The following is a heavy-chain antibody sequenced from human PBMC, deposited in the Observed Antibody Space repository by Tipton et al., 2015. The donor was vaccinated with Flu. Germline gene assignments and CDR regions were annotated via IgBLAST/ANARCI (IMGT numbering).Heavy chain of an antibody. J-gene: IGHJ4*02. CDR1: GFTFSSNW. Sequence: SLRLSCAASGFTFSSNWMSWVRQAPGKGLEWVANIKADGSGKHYVDSVKGRFTISRDNAKNSLFLQMNSLRPDDTAVYYCARDWNYRLDYWGQGTLVTVSS. CDR2: IKADGSGK. CDR3: ARDWNYRLDY. D-gene: IGHD1-7*01. V-gene: IGHV3-7*01.